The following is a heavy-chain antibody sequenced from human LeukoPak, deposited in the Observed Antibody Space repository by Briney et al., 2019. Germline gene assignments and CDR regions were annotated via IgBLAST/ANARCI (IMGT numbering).Heavy chain of an antibody. CDR2: IKQEGSQK. CDR3: ARHYDSTAYSLDY. V-gene: IGHV3-7*01. CDR1: GFTLSSYW. D-gene: IGHD3-22*01. J-gene: IGHJ4*02. Sequence: GGSLRLSCAASGFTLSSYWMTWVRQAPGKGLEGVANIKQEGSQKFYLDSVRGRFTISRDNAKESLFLQMNSLRAEDTAVYYCARHYDSTAYSLDYWGQGTLVTVSS.